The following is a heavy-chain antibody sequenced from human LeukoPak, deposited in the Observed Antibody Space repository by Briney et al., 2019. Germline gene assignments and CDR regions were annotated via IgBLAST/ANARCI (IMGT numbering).Heavy chain of an antibody. CDR3: ATYSSPDY. D-gene: IGHD6-13*01. Sequence: PGGSLRLSCAASGFTFSSYWMSWVRQAPGKGLEWVANIQQDGSEKYYVDSVKGRFTISRDNAKNSLYLQMNSLRVEDTAVYFCATYSSPDYWGQGTLVTVSS. J-gene: IGHJ4*02. CDR1: GFTFSSYW. V-gene: IGHV3-7*01. CDR2: IQQDGSEK.